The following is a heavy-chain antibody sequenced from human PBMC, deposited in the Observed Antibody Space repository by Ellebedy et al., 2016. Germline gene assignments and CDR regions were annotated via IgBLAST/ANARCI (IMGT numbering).Heavy chain of an antibody. V-gene: IGHV3-15*01. Sequence: GESLKISCEGTGFTFSTAWMSWVRQAPGKGLEWVGRIKSKDVGGTMEYAAPVRGRFTISRDDSRNRVYLQMNSLKSEDTAMYYCTGVVINRKRFDPWGQGTLVTV. J-gene: IGHJ5*02. CDR1: GFTFSTAW. D-gene: IGHD2-21*01. CDR2: IKSKDVGGTM. CDR3: TGVVINRKRFDP.